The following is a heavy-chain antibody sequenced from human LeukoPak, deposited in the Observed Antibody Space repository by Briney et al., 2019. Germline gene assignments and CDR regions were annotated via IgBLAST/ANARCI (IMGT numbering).Heavy chain of an antibody. D-gene: IGHD6-13*01. CDR2: IYYSGST. V-gene: IGHV4-59*01. J-gene: IGHJ3*02. CDR1: GGSISSYY. CDR3: ARVWYNAFDI. Sequence: PSETLSLTCTVSGGSISSYYWSWIRQPPGKGLEWIGYIYYSGSTNYNPSLKSRVTISVDTSKNQFSLKLSSVTAADTAVYYCARVWYNAFDIWGRGTMVTVSS.